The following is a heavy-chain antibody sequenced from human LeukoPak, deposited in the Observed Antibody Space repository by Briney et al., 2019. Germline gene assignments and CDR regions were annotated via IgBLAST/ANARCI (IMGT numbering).Heavy chain of an antibody. D-gene: IGHD6-19*01. J-gene: IGHJ3*02. Sequence: SETLSLTCTVSGGSISSYYWSWIRRPPGKGLEWIGYIYYSGSTNYNPSLKSRVTVSLDTSKNQFSLKLSSVTAADTAVYYCARHFRQQRLVGFDIWGQGTMVTVSS. CDR1: GGSISSYY. V-gene: IGHV4-59*08. CDR2: IYYSGST. CDR3: ARHFRQQRLVGFDI.